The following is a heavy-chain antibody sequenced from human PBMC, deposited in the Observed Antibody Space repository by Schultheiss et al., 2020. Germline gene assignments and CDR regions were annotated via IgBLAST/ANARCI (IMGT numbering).Heavy chain of an antibody. V-gene: IGHV4-4*02. CDR2: INHSGST. J-gene: IGHJ4*02. CDR1: GGSISSSNC. D-gene: IGHD4-17*01. Sequence: SETLSLTCTVSGGSISSSNCWSWVRQPPGKGLEWIGEINHSGSTNYNPSPKSRVTISVDTSKNQFSLKLSSVTAADTAVYYCAREGGYDDYGFDYWGQGTLVTVSS. CDR3: AREGGYDDYGFDY.